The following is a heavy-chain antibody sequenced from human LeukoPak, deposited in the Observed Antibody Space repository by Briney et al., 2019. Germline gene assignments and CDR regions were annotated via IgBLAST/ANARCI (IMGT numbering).Heavy chain of an antibody. CDR1: GFTFSDNY. CDR2: INGNGGVI. J-gene: IGHJ4*02. Sequence: GGSLRLSCAASGFTFSDNYMTWVRQAPGKGLEWLSYINGNGGVIQYADSVKGRFTISRDNAKNLLYLQMDSLRVEDTAMYYCARDPRTVRIWGQGTLVTVSS. D-gene: IGHD1-1*01. CDR3: ARDPRTVRI. V-gene: IGHV3-11*04.